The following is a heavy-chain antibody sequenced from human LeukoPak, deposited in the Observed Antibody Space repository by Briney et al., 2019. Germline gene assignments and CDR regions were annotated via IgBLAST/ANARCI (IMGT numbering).Heavy chain of an antibody. V-gene: IGHV3-30*04. D-gene: IGHD2-8*01. CDR3: AREVVAVLPDASTNDY. CDR2: ISYDGSGK. J-gene: IGHJ4*02. CDR1: GFTFSSYA. Sequence: GKSLRLSCAASGFTFSSYAMHWVRQAPGKGLEWVALISYDGSGKYYADTVEGRFTISRDNSKSTVHLQMNSLRTEDTAVYFCAREVVAVLPDASTNDYWGQGALVFVSS.